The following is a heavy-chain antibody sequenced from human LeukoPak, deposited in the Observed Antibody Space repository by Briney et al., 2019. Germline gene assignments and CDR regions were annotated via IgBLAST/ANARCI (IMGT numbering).Heavy chain of an antibody. D-gene: IGHD1-26*01. J-gene: IGHJ4*02. V-gene: IGHV1-2*02. CDR1: GYIFTGYY. CDR2: INPNSGGT. Sequence: ASVKVSCKASGYIFTGYYMHWVRQAPGQGLEWMGWINPNSGGTNYAQKFQGRVTMTRDTSISTAYMELSRLRSDDTAVYYCARDLVGATGFDYWGQGTLVTVSS. CDR3: ARDLVGATGFDY.